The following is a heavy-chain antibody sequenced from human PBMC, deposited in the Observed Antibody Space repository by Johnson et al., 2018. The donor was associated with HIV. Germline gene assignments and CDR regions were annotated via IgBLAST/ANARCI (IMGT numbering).Heavy chain of an antibody. J-gene: IGHJ3*02. D-gene: IGHD6-13*01. CDR2: IKQDGSEK. Sequence: EVQLVESGGGLVQPGGSLRLSCAASGFTFSSYWMSWVRQAPGKVLEWVANIKQDGSEKYYVDSVKGRFTISRDNAKNSLYLQMNSLRAEDTAVYYCARAIAAAGTVGVDAFDIWGQGTMVTVSS. CDR3: ARAIAAAGTVGVDAFDI. V-gene: IGHV3-7*02. CDR1: GFTFSSYW.